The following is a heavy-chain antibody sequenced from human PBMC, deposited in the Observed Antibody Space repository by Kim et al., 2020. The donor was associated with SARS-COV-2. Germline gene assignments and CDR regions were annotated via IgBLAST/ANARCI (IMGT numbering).Heavy chain of an antibody. CDR1: GGSISSYY. CDR2: IYYSGST. CDR3: ARQLIYCSSTSCYDNYYYGMDV. J-gene: IGHJ6*02. D-gene: IGHD2-2*01. V-gene: IGHV4-59*08. Sequence: SETLSLTCTVSGGSISSYYWSWIRQPPGKGLEWIGYIYYSGSTNYNPSLKSRVTISVDTSKNQFSLKLSSVTAADTAVYYCARQLIYCSSTSCYDNYYYGMDVWAKGPRSPSP.